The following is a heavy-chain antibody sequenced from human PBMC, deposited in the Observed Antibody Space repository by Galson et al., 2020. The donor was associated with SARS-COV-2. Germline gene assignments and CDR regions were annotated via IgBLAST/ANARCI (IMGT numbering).Heavy chain of an antibody. D-gene: IGHD6-25*01. Sequence: ASVKVSCKASGYTFTSYYMHWVRQAPGQGLEWMGIINPSGGSTSYAQKFQGRVTMTRDTSTSTVYMELSSLRSEDTAVYYCARDRLSATYYYYYGMDVWGQGTTVTVSS. CDR3: ARDRLSATYYYYYGMDV. CDR1: GYTFTSYY. J-gene: IGHJ6*02. V-gene: IGHV1-46*01. CDR2: INPSGGST.